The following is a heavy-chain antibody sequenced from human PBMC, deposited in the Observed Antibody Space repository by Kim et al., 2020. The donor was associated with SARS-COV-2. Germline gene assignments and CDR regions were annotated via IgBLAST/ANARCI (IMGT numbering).Heavy chain of an antibody. V-gene: IGHV6-1*01. CDR3: ASSKRGYFDY. CDR2: N. Sequence: NDYAVSVKSRITVNPDTSKNLFSLQLHSVTPEDTAVYYCASSKRGYFDYWGQGTLVTVSS. J-gene: IGHJ4*02.